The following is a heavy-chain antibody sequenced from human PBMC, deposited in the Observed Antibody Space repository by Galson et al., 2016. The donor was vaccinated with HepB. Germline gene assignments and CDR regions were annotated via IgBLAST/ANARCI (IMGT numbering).Heavy chain of an antibody. CDR2: IWYDGSNK. D-gene: IGHD3-16*01. V-gene: IGHV3-33*01. CDR1: GFTFSSFG. Sequence: SLRLSCAASGFTFSSFGMYWVRQAPGKGLEWVAVIWYDGSNKYYADPVKGRFTISRDNSKNTLYLQMNSLRAEDTAVYYCARDGGIPGAAFDIWGQGTMVTVSS. CDR3: ARDGGIPGAAFDI. J-gene: IGHJ3*02.